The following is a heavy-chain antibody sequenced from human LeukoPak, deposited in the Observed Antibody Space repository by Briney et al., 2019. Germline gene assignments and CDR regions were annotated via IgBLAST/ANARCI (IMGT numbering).Heavy chain of an antibody. CDR3: ARENTMIRGAFDAFDI. Sequence: PSETLSLACTVAGGSISSSRYYWGWIRQPPGKGLEWIGSMYYSGSTNYRHSLKSRVTVSVDTSTNQSSLKLSSVTAADTAVYYCARENTMIRGAFDAFDIWGQGTMVTVSS. D-gene: IGHD3-10*01. CDR2: MYYSGST. V-gene: IGHV4-39*07. J-gene: IGHJ3*02. CDR1: GGSISSSRYY.